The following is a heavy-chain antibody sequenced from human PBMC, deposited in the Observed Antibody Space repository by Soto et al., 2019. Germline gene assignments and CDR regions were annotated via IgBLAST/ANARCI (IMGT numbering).Heavy chain of an antibody. CDR3: AREKWSEALDY. CDR2: VSAYSGNT. D-gene: IGHD3-3*01. V-gene: IGHV1-18*01. Sequence: GPGVQKPGASVKVSCKASGYMFITHGISWVRQAPGQGLEWMGWVSAYSGNTDYAQKFQGRVTMTRDTSTSTAYMELRSLTSDDTAVYYCAREKWSEALDYWGQGTLVTVSS. J-gene: IGHJ4*02. CDR1: GYMFITHG.